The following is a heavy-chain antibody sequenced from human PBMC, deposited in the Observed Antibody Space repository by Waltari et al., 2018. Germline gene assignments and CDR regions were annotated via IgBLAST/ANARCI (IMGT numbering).Heavy chain of an antibody. Sequence: QVQLQQWGAGLLKPSETLSLTCAVYGGSFSGYYCSWIRQPPGKGLEWIGEINHSGSTNYNPSFKSRVTISVDTSKNQFSLKLSSVTAEDTAVYYCARVLIPEYFDYWGQGTLVTVSS. V-gene: IGHV4-34*01. J-gene: IGHJ4*02. CDR2: INHSGST. D-gene: IGHD2-21*01. CDR3: ARVLIPEYFDY. CDR1: GGSFSGYY.